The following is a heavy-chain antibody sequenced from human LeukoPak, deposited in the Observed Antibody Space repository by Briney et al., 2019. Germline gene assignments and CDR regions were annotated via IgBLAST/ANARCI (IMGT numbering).Heavy chain of an antibody. J-gene: IGHJ4*02. Sequence: GGSLRLSCAASGFTFSSYGMHWVRQAPGKGLEWVAFIRYDGSNKYYADSVKGRFTISRDNSKNTLYLQMNSLRAEDTAVYYCAKLGYHGSGSYGYFFDYWGQGTLVTVSS. CDR3: AKLGYHGSGSYGYFFDY. D-gene: IGHD3-10*01. CDR1: GFTFSSYG. V-gene: IGHV3-30*02. CDR2: IRYDGSNK.